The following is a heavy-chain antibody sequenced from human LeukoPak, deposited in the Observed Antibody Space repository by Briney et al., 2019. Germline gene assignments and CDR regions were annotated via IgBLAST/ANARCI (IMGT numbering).Heavy chain of an antibody. CDR1: GYTFTGYY. CDR2: INPNSGGT. V-gene: IGHV1-2*06. J-gene: IGHJ3*02. CDR3: AVGYSSSWYDAFDI. D-gene: IGHD6-13*01. Sequence: ASVKVSCKASGYTFTGYYMHWVRQAPGQGLEWMGRINPNSGGTNYAQKFQGRVTMTRDTSISTAYMELSRLRSDDTAVYYCAVGYSSSWYDAFDIWGQGTKVTVSS.